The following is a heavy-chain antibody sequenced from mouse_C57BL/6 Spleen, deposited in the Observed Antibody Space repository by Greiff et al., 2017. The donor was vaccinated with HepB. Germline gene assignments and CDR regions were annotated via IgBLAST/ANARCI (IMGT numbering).Heavy chain of an antibody. Sequence: EVKVVESEGGLVQPGSSMKLSCTASGFTFSDYYMAWVRQVPEKGLEWVANINYDGSSTYYLDSLKSRFIISRDNATNILYLQMSSLKSEDTATYYCARGRSYGYFDVWGTGTTVTVSS. V-gene: IGHV5-16*01. CDR2: INYDGSST. CDR1: GFTFSDYY. J-gene: IGHJ1*03. CDR3: ARGRSYGYFDV.